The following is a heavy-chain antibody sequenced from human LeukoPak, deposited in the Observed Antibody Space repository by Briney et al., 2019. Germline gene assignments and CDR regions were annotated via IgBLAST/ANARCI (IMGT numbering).Heavy chain of an antibody. CDR3: ARDAIAAASIYAFDI. D-gene: IGHD6-25*01. CDR2: IYTSGST. Sequence: PSETLSLTCTVSGGSISSDYWSWLRQPAGKGLEWIGRIYTSGSTNYNPSLKSRVTMSVDTSKNQFSLKLTSVTAADTAVYYCARDAIAAASIYAFDIWGQGTMVTVSS. J-gene: IGHJ3*02. CDR1: GGSISSDY. V-gene: IGHV4-4*07.